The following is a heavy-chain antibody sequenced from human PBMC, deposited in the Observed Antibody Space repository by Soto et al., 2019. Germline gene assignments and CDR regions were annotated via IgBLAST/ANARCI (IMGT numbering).Heavy chain of an antibody. CDR1: YGSISVSNVF. V-gene: IGHV4-39*01. Sequence: QLQLQESGPGLVKPWETLSLTCTVSYGSISVSNVFRGWVRQPPGKGLEWIGNIDYSGTAYFNPSLGTRVTFPVDTSKNQFSLTLYSVTAADTAVYYCARTTGRHLDFWGQGILVTVSS. CDR3: ARTTGRHLDF. CDR2: IDYSGTA. D-gene: IGHD4-4*01. J-gene: IGHJ4*02.